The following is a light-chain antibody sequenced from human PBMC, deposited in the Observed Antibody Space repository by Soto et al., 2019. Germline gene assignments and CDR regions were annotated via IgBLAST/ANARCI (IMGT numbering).Light chain of an antibody. CDR2: KAS. CDR3: QQSYSTPWT. CDR1: QSVRSW. Sequence: IHMTHAPSTLSASVLYRVTITFLASQSVRSWLAWYQQKPGRAPKFLIYKASSLESGVPSRFSGSGSGTDFTLTISSLQPEDFATYYCQQSYSTPWTFGQGTKVDIK. V-gene: IGKV1-5*03. J-gene: IGKJ1*01.